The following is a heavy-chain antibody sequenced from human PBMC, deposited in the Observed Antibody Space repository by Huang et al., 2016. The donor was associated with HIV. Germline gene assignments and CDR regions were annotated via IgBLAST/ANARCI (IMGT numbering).Heavy chain of an antibody. Sequence: VESGGRLVQPGGSIRLYLVGSPFPFGANWMIWVRQCPGKGLEWVANIKKDESEKYYVESVKGRFNISRDNAKKVLFLEMNNVRVEDTATYYCATKTAAMDIWGQGTTVTVS. CDR1: PFPFGANW. CDR3: ATKTAAMDI. D-gene: IGHD1-7*01. J-gene: IGHJ6*02. V-gene: IGHV3-7*01. CDR2: IKKDESEK.